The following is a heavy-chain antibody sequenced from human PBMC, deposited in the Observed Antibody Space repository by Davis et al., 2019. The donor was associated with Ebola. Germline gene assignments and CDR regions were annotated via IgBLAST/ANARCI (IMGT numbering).Heavy chain of an antibody. D-gene: IGHD1-26*01. J-gene: IGHJ5*02. CDR2: INHSGST. V-gene: IGHV4-34*01. Sequence: MPSETLSLTCAVSGGSFSGYYWSWIRPPPGKGLEWIGEINHSGSTNYNPSLKSRVTISVDTSKNQFSLKLSSVTAADTAVYYCARGSHSGSYYRWFDPWGQGTLVTVSS. CDR3: ARGSHSGSYYRWFDP. CDR1: GGSFSGYY.